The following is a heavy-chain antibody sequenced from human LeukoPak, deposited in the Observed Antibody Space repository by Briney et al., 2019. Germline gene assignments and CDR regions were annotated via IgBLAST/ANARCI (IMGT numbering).Heavy chain of an antibody. J-gene: IGHJ4*02. V-gene: IGHV3-33*01. CDR1: GFNFRSHG. CDR2: IWYDGSNK. Sequence: GGSLRLSCGASGFNFRSHGMHWVRQAPGKGLEWVGIIWYDGSNKYYADSVKGRFTISRDNSKNTLYLQMDSLRAEDTAIYYCARDRGTTTGTGAKGYFDSWGQGTLVTVSS. D-gene: IGHD1/OR15-1a*01. CDR3: ARDRGTTTGTGAKGYFDS.